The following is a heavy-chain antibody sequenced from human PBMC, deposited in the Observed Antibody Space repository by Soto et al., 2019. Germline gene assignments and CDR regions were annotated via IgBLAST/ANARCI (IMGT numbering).Heavy chain of an antibody. CDR2: ISAHNGNT. Sequence: QIHLVQSGAEVKKPGASVKVSCKGSGYGFTTYGITWVRQAPGQGLEWMAWISAHNGNTNYAQKLQGRVTVTRDTSTSTAHMELRSLRSDDTGVYYCARGRYGDYWGQGALVTVSS. CDR1: GYGFTTYG. J-gene: IGHJ4*02. V-gene: IGHV1-18*01. CDR3: ARGRYGDY. D-gene: IGHD1-1*01.